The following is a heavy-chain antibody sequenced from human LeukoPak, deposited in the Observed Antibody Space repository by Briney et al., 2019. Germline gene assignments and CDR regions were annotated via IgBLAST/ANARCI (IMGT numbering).Heavy chain of an antibody. CDR1: GYSFTSYW. D-gene: IGHD3-10*01. CDR3: ATRLMVRGVIIPPDAFDI. J-gene: IGHJ3*02. Sequence: PGESLKISCKGPGYSFTSYWIGWVRQMPGKGLEWMGIIYPGDSDTRYSPSFQGQVTISADKSISTAYLQWSSLKASDTAMYYCATRLMVRGVIIPPDAFDIWGQGTMVTVSS. V-gene: IGHV5-51*01. CDR2: IYPGDSDT.